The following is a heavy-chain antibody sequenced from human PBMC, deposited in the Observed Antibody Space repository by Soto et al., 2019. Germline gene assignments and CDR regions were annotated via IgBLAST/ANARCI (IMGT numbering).Heavy chain of an antibody. Sequence: GGPLRLSCAASGFVFTNYGMHWVRQAPGKGLEWVAFISNDGSKKYYADSVKGRFTISRDNSENTVYLQMTSLRPDDTAVFYCARDVAMPSGLGLGYWGQGTLVTVSS. J-gene: IGHJ4*02. D-gene: IGHD6-19*01. CDR1: GFVFTNYG. CDR2: ISNDGSKK. V-gene: IGHV3-30*03. CDR3: ARDVAMPSGLGLGY.